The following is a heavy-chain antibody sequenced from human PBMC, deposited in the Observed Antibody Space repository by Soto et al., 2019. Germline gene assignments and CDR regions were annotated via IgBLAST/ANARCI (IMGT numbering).Heavy chain of an antibody. J-gene: IGHJ4*02. CDR1: GFPFTTYY. Sequence: ASVKVSCKASGFPFTTYYMHWVRQAPGQGREWMGVMNPSGDAKTYTQNFQGRVTMTKDTSASTVFCHLKMLRAEDTAVYYCARDWELGYWGQGXLVTVSS. CDR2: MNPSGDAK. CDR3: ARDWELGY. V-gene: IGHV1-46*01. D-gene: IGHD3-10*01.